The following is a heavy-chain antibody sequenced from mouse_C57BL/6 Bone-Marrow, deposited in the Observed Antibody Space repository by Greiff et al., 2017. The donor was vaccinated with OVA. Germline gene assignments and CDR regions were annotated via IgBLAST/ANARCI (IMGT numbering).Heavy chain of an antibody. CDR3: TFYSNYDDY. D-gene: IGHD2-5*01. J-gene: IGHJ2*01. CDR1: GFNIKDDY. Sequence: DVKLVESGAELVRPGASVKLSCTASGFNIKDDYMHWVKQRPEQGLEWIGWIDPENGDTEYASKFQGKATITADTSSNTAYLQLSSLTSEDTAVYYCTFYSNYDDYWGQGTTLTVSS. CDR2: IDPENGDT. V-gene: IGHV14-4*01.